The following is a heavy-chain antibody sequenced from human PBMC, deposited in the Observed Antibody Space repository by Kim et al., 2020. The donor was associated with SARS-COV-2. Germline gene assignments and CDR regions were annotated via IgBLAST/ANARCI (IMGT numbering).Heavy chain of an antibody. CDR3: ARGLSITMVRHYYYGMDV. V-gene: IGHV3-30*04. Sequence: GGSLRLSCAASGFTFSSYAMHWVRQAPGKGLEWVAVISYDGSNKYYADSVKGRFTISRDNSKNTLYLQMNSLRAEDTAVYYCARGLSITMVRHYYYGMDVWGQGTTVTVSS. J-gene: IGHJ6*02. D-gene: IGHD3-10*01. CDR1: GFTFSSYA. CDR2: ISYDGSNK.